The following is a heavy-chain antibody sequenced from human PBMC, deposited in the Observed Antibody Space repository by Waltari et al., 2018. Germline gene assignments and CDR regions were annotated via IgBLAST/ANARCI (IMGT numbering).Heavy chain of an antibody. CDR3: AGSSSGWIDY. CDR1: GFNFSSYA. J-gene: IGHJ4*02. V-gene: IGHV3-30*01. D-gene: IGHD6-19*01. Sequence: QVQLVESGGGVVQPGRSLRLSCAASGFNFSSYAMPWVRQAPGKGLEWVAVISYDGSNKYYADSVKGRFTISRDNSKNTLYLQMNSLRAEDTAVYYCAGSSSGWIDYWGQGTLVTVSS. CDR2: ISYDGSNK.